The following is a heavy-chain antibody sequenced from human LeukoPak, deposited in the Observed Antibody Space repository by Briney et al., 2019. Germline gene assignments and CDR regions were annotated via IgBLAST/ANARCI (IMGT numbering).Heavy chain of an antibody. J-gene: IGHJ4*02. V-gene: IGHV3-7*01. CDR2: IKQDGSEK. CDR3: ARSELSPSDFDY. D-gene: IGHD1-1*01. Sequence: GGSLRLSCAVSGLTFSNYWMNWVRQAPGKGLEWVANIKQDGSEKYYVDSVKGRFTISRDNAKNSLYLQMNSLRAEDTAVYYCARSELSPSDFDYWGQGTLVTVSS. CDR1: GLTFSNYW.